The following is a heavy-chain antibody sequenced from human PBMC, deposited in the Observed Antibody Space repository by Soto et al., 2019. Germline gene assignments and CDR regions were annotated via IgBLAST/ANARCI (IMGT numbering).Heavy chain of an antibody. Sequence: GGSLRLSCAASGFTFSSYSMNWVRQAPGKGLEWVSYISSSSSTIYYADSVKGRFTISRDNAKNSLYLQMNSLRAEYTAVYYCARSVVPAAHDAFDIWGQGTMVTVSS. CDR3: ARSVVPAAHDAFDI. CDR2: ISSSSSTI. CDR1: GFTFSSYS. D-gene: IGHD2-2*01. J-gene: IGHJ3*02. V-gene: IGHV3-48*01.